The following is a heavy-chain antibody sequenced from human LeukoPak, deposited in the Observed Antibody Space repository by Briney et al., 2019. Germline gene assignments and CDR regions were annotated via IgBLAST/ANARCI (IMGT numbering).Heavy chain of an antibody. J-gene: IGHJ4*02. Sequence: GRSLRLSCVASGFTFSSYAMHWVRQAPGKGLEWVAVISHDGSNKDYADSVKGRFTISRDNSKKTLYLQMNSLRDEDTAVYYCARVWVGSSGGFDYWGQGTRVTVSS. D-gene: IGHD2-15*01. V-gene: IGHV3-30-3*01. CDR2: ISHDGSNK. CDR1: GFTFSSYA. CDR3: ARVWVGSSGGFDY.